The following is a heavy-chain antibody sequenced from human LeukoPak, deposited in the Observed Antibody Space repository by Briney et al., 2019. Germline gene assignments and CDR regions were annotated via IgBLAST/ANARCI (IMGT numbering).Heavy chain of an antibody. CDR1: GFTFSSNA. Sequence: GGSLRLSCAASGFTFSSNAMSWVRPAPGKGLEWVSAISSSGGSTYYADSVKGRFTISRDNSKNTLYLQMNSLRAEDTAVYYCAKVVGYYYYYGMDVWGQGTTVTVSS. CDR3: AKVVGYYYYYGMDV. J-gene: IGHJ6*02. V-gene: IGHV3-23*01. CDR2: ISSSGGST. D-gene: IGHD2-15*01.